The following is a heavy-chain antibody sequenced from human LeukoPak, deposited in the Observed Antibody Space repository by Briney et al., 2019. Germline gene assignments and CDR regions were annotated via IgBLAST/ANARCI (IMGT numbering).Heavy chain of an antibody. V-gene: IGHV3-53*01. J-gene: IGHJ3*02. CDR2: IYSGGST. CDR3: ATEKWELHAFDI. CDR1: GFTFSSYS. Sequence: GGSLRLSCAASGFTFSSYSMNWVRQAPGKGLEWVSVIYSGGSTYYADSVKGRFTTSRDNSKNTLYLQMNSLRAEDTAVYYCATEKWELHAFDIWGQGTMVTVSS. D-gene: IGHD1-26*01.